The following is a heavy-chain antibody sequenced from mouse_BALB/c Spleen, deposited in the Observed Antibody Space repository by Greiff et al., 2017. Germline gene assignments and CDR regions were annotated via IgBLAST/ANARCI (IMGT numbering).Heavy chain of an antibody. CDR1: GYTFSSYW. Sequence: VQLQQSGAELMKPGASVKISCKATGYTFSSYWIEWVKQRPGHGLEWIGEILPGSGSTNYNEKFKGKATFTADTSSNTAYMQLSSLTSEDSAVYYCARNGNYPDYYAMDYWGQGTSVTVSS. V-gene: IGHV1-9*01. D-gene: IGHD2-1*01. CDR2: ILPGSGST. CDR3: ARNGNYPDYYAMDY. J-gene: IGHJ4*01.